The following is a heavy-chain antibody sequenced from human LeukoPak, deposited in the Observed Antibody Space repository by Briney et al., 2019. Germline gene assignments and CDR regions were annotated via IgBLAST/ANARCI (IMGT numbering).Heavy chain of an antibody. J-gene: IGHJ4*02. Sequence: ASVKVSCKASGYTFTSYYMHWARQAPGQGLEWMGIINPSGGSTSYAQKFQGRVTMTRDTSTSTVYMELSSLRSEDTAVYYCARAGRISLRFLEWLSWAALDYWGQGTLVTVSS. CDR3: ARAGRISLRFLEWLSWAALDY. CDR2: INPSGGST. D-gene: IGHD3-3*01. V-gene: IGHV1-46*01. CDR1: GYTFTSYY.